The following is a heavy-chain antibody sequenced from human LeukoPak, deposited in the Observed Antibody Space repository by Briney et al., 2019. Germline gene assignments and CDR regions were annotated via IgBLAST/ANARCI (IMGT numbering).Heavy chain of an antibody. J-gene: IGHJ4*02. CDR3: ARALPTAYQLPLDY. D-gene: IGHD2-2*01. CDR2: INHSGSP. V-gene: IGHV4-34*01. CDR1: GGSFSGYY. Sequence: SETLSLTCAVYGGSFSGYYWSWIRQPPGKGLEWIGEINHSGSPNYNPSLKSRVTISVVKSRNHFSLNLSSVTAADTAVYYCARALPTAYQLPLDYWGQGTLVTVSS.